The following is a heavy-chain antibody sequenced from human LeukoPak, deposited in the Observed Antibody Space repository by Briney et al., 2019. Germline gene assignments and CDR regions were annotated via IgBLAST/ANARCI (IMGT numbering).Heavy chain of an antibody. CDR3: ARDFWGAYRVDFDR. D-gene: IGHD3-3*01. CDR1: GFTFSNYL. V-gene: IGHV3-7*01. Sequence: GGSLRLSRAASGFTFSNYLMSWVRRAPGKGLEWVGNIKQDGGETNYVDSVRGGFPISRDKARTSLYLQMTSLRSEETAIYYCARDFWGAYRVDFDRWGQGALVTVSS. J-gene: IGHJ4*02. CDR2: IKQDGGET.